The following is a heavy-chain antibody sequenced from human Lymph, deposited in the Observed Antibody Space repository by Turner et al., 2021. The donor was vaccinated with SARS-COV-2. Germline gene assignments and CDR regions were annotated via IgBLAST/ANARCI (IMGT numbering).Heavy chain of an antibody. CDR3: ARLYSGYDYGSVVPNFDI. V-gene: IGHV5-10-1*03. CDR1: GSSFTSYW. Sequence: DVQLVQSGAEVKKPGESLRISGKGSGSSFTSYWTSWVRQMPGKGLEWMGRMDPSDYYTSYSPSFQGHVTISADKSISTAHLQWSSLKASDTAMYYCARLYSGYDYGSVVPNFDIWGQGTMVTISS. CDR2: MDPSDYYT. D-gene: IGHD5-12*01. J-gene: IGHJ3*02.